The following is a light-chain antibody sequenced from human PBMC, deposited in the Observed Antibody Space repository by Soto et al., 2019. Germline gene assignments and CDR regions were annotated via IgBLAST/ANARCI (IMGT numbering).Light chain of an antibody. Sequence: ELVLTQSPATVSLSPGERVTLSCRASQYVNIYLAWYQQKPGQAPRLLIYDASNRATGVPARFSGSGSGTDFTLTISSLESEDFAVYYCQQRANWPLTFGGGTKVDIK. CDR3: QQRANWPLT. CDR2: DAS. V-gene: IGKV3-11*01. CDR1: QYVNIY. J-gene: IGKJ4*01.